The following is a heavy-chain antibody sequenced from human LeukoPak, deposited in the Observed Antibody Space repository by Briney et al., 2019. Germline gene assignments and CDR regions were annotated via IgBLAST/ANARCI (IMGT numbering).Heavy chain of an antibody. J-gene: IGHJ6*02. D-gene: IGHD1-14*01. V-gene: IGHV3-7*01. CDR1: GFSFRNSW. Sequence: GGSLRLSCAASGFSFRNSWMSWVRQAPGKGLEWVANIRQDGNEIYYMDSVKGRFTISRDNARNSLYLQMNSLRAEDTAVYYCARLTGSKADGMDVWGQGTTVTVSS. CDR2: IRQDGNEI. CDR3: ARLTGSKADGMDV.